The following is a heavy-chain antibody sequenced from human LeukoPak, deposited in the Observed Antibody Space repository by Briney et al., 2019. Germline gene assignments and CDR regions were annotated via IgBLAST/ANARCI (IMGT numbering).Heavy chain of an antibody. V-gene: IGHV3-7*01. J-gene: IGHJ4*02. D-gene: IGHD6-25*01. CDR2: IKHDGSAK. CDR3: ARDTARGDFDY. CDR1: GFTFSHYW. Sequence: PGRSLRLSCAASGFTFSHYWMSWVRQAPGKGLEWVANIKHDGSAKYYVDSVKGRFTISRDNAKNSLFLQMNSLRAEDTSVYYCARDTARGDFDYWGQGTLVTVSS.